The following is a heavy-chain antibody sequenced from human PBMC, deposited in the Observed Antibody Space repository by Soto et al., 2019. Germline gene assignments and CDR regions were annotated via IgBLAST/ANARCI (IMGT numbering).Heavy chain of an antibody. CDR2: SYHSGST. V-gene: IGHV4-4*02. CDR3: AAICSGDCYRGDY. CDR1: GGSISSTNW. D-gene: IGHD2-21*02. J-gene: IGHJ4*02. Sequence: QVQLQESGPGLVKPSGTLSLTCAVSGGSISSTNWWSWVRRPPGKGLEWIGESYHSGSTNYNASLKRRITIAVNKSKNQISLNQSSVTAADTAVYYCAAICSGDCYRGDYWGQGTLVTVSS.